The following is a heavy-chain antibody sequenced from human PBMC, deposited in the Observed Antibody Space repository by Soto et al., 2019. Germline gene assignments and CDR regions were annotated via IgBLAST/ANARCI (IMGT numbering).Heavy chain of an antibody. CDR3: ARDLDTYYDINFGMDV. J-gene: IGHJ6*02. Sequence: GGSLRLSCAASGFTFSSYAMHWVRQAPGKGLEWVAVISYDGSNKYYADSVKGRFTISRDNSKNTLYLQMNSLRAEDTAVYYCARDLDTYYDINFGMDVWGQGTTITVSS. D-gene: IGHD3-9*01. V-gene: IGHV3-30-3*01. CDR1: GFTFSSYA. CDR2: ISYDGSNK.